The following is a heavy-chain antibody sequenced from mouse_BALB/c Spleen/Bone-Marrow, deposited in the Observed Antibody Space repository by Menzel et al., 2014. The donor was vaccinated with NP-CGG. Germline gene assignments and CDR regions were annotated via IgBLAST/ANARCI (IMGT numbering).Heavy chain of an antibody. CDR2: IYPGDGDT. Sequence: LQESGAELVRPGSSVKISCKASGYVFSTYWMNWVKQRPGQGLEWIGQIYPGDGDTNYNGKFKGTATLTADKSSSTAYMQLSSLTSEGSAVYFCARSGYGSSYDYWGQGTTLTVSS. CDR3: ARSGYGSSYDY. V-gene: IGHV1-80*01. CDR1: GYVFSTYW. J-gene: IGHJ2*01. D-gene: IGHD1-1*01.